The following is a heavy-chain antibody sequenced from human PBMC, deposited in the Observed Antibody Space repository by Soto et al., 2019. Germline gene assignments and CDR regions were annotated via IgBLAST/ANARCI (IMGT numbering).Heavy chain of an antibody. D-gene: IGHD6-19*01. J-gene: IGHJ2*01. Sequence: QVQLVESGGGVVQPGRSLRLSCAASGFTFSSYGMHWVRQAPGKGLEWVAVIWYDGSNKYYADSVKGRFTISRDNSKNTVHMQMTRLRAEDTAVYFCARVPGYSSGWYWYFDLWGRGAVVTVSS. CDR1: GFTFSSYG. CDR2: IWYDGSNK. V-gene: IGHV3-33*01. CDR3: ARVPGYSSGWYWYFDL.